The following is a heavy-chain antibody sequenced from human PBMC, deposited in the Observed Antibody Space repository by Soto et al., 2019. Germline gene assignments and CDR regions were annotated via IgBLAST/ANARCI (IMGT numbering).Heavy chain of an antibody. V-gene: IGHV2-5*02. CDR3: ARKAHYYGSGTCAADCYMDV. Sequence: QITLKESGPTLVKPTQTLTLTCTFSGFSLSTSGVGVGWIRQPPGKALEWLALIYWDDDKRYSPSLKSRLTITKDTSKNQVVLTMTNMDPVETATYYCARKAHYYGSGTCAADCYMDVWGKGTTVTVSS. CDR2: IYWDDDK. J-gene: IGHJ6*03. CDR1: GFSLSTSGVG. D-gene: IGHD3-10*01.